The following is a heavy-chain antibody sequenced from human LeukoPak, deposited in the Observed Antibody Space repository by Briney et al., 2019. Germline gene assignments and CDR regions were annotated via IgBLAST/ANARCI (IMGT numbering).Heavy chain of an antibody. J-gene: IGHJ4*02. D-gene: IGHD3-22*01. Sequence: SETLSLTCTVSGGSISSYYWSWIRQPPGKGLEWIGYIYYSGSTNYNPSLKSRVTISVDTSKNQFSLKLSSVTAADTAVYYCVRGGYIYDSSAYYARFDYWGQGTLVTVSS. CDR2: IYYSGST. CDR3: VRGGYIYDSSAYYARFDY. V-gene: IGHV4-59*01. CDR1: GGSISSYY.